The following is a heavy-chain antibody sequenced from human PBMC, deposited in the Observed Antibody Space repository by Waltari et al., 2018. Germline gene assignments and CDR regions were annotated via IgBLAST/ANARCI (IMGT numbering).Heavy chain of an antibody. D-gene: IGHD5-12*01. J-gene: IGHJ6*02. CDR1: GGSFSGYY. Sequence: QVQLQQLGAGLLKPSETLSLTCAVYGGSFSGYYWSWIRQPPGTGREWIGEINHSGSTNYNPSLKSRVTISVDTSKNQFSLKLSSVTAADTAVYYCARGVFGRGYGYYYYYYGMDVWGQGTTVTVSS. CDR3: ARGVFGRGYGYYYYYYGMDV. CDR2: INHSGST. V-gene: IGHV4-34*01.